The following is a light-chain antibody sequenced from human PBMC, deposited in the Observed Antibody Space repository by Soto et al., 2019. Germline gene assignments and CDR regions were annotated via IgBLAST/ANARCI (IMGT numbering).Light chain of an antibody. V-gene: IGKV3-15*01. CDR3: QQYNNWGT. Sequence: EIVMTQSPATLSVSPGERATLSCRASQSVSSNLAWYQQKPGQAPRLLIYGASTRATGIPARFSGSRSVTDFTLTISSLQSEDFAGYYCQQYNNWGTFGQGTKVEIK. CDR1: QSVSSN. J-gene: IGKJ1*01. CDR2: GAS.